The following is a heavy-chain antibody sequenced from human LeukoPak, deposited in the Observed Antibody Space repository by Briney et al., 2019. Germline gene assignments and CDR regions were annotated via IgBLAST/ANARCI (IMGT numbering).Heavy chain of an antibody. Sequence: ASVKVSCKASGYTFTNYAISWVRQAPGQGLEWMGWISGYNGKTNYAQKLQGRVTMTTDTSTSTVYMDLRSVRSDDTAVYYCARDVGEGYCSGGSCSDYWGQGTLVTVST. CDR2: ISGYNGKT. D-gene: IGHD2-15*01. V-gene: IGHV1-18*01. J-gene: IGHJ4*02. CDR1: GYTFTNYA. CDR3: ARDVGEGYCSGGSCSDY.